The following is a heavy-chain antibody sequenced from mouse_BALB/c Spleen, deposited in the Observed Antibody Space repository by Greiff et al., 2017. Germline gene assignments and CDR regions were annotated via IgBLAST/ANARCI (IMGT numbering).Heavy chain of an antibody. V-gene: IGHV2-2*02. CDR3: ARGYDAYYYAMDY. CDR2: IWSGGST. J-gene: IGHJ4*01. Sequence: QVQLKQSGPGLVQPSQSLSITCTVSGFSLTSYGVHWVRQSPGKGLEWLGVIWSGGSTDYNAAFISRLSISKDNSKSQVFFKMNSLQANDTAIYYCARGYDAYYYAMDYWGQGTSVTVSS. CDR1: GFSLTSYG. D-gene: IGHD2-2*01.